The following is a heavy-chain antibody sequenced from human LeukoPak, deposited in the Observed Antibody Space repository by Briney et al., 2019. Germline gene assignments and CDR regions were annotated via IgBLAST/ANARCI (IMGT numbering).Heavy chain of an antibody. CDR1: GFSISYYG. D-gene: IGHD2-2*01. Sequence: PGRSLRLSCAASGFSISYYGMHWVRQAPGKGLEWVAVTSNDGSEQNYADSVKGRFTVSRDNSKNTVYLQMNSLRPDDTSVYYCARDNLVVVPAAHPGYYMDVWGKGTTVTVSS. CDR2: TSNDGSEQ. V-gene: IGHV3-30*03. CDR3: ARDNLVVVPAAHPGYYMDV. J-gene: IGHJ6*03.